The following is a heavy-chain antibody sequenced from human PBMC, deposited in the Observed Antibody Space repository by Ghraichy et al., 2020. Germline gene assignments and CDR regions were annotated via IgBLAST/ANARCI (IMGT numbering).Heavy chain of an antibody. J-gene: IGHJ4*02. CDR3: AKDKWEPIPYFDY. D-gene: IGHD1-26*01. V-gene: IGHV3-23*01. Sequence: SVKGRFTISRDNSKNTLYLQMNSLRAEDTAVYYCAKDKWEPIPYFDYWGQGTLVTVSS.